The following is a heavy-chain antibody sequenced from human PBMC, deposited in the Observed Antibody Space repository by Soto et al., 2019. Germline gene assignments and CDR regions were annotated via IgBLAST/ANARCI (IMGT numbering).Heavy chain of an antibody. J-gene: IGHJ6*02. D-gene: IGHD4-17*01. CDR3: ASDWGRDTTVAFQGYYGVDV. CDR2: ISYDGSNK. V-gene: IGHV3-30-3*01. CDR1: GFTFRVYA. Sequence: QVQLVESGGGGVQTGRSLRLSCAASGFTFRVYALHWVRQAPGKGLEWVAVISYDGSNKFYADSVKGRFTISRDNSKNALYLQRNRLRADDAAVYYCASDWGRDTTVAFQGYYGVDVWGQGTPVTVSS.